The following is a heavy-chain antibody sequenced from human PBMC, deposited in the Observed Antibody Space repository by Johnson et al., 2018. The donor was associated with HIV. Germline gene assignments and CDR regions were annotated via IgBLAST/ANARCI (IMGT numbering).Heavy chain of an antibody. V-gene: IGHV3-30*03. CDR3: ARGGRYYDPGAFDI. CDR2: ISYDGSNK. D-gene: IGHD3-22*01. J-gene: IGHJ3*02. CDR1: GFTFSSYG. Sequence: QVQLVESGGGVVQPGRSLRLSCAASGFTFSSYGMHWVRQAPGKGLEWVAIISYDGSNKYYVDSVKGRFTISRDNAKNSLYLQMNSLRAEDTALYYCARGGRYYDPGAFDIWGQGAMVTVSS.